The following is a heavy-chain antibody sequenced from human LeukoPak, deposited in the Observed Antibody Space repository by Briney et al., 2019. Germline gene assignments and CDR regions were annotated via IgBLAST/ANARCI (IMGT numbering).Heavy chain of an antibody. Sequence: ASVKVSCKASGYIFTGYYMHWVRQAPGQGLEWMGWVNPDSGDTKYVPKFRGRVTTTRDTSIRTAYMELSRLTSDDTAVYFCAAGEAVNVYIDYWGQGTLVTVSS. J-gene: IGHJ4*02. CDR3: AAGEAVNVYIDY. D-gene: IGHD3-16*01. V-gene: IGHV1-2*02. CDR1: GYIFTGYY. CDR2: VNPDSGDT.